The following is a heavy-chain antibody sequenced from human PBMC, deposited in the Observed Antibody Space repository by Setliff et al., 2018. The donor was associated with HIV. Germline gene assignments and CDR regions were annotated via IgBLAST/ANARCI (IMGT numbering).Heavy chain of an antibody. D-gene: IGHD3-22*01. CDR3: AKDPYDSSGLNWFDP. V-gene: IGHV4-39*07. CDR2: FYYSGST. CDR1: GVSITNSSYY. J-gene: IGHJ5*02. Sequence: SETLSLTCSVSGVSITNSSYYWGWIRQPPVKGLEWLGNFYYSGSTHYNPSLRSRVTISLDTSKSALDTSKSLFSLKLSSVTAADTAVYYCAKDPYDSSGLNWFDPWGQGTLVTVSS.